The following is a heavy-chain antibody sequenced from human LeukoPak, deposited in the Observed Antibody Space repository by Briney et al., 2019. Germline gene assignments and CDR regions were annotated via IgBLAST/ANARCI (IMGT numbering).Heavy chain of an antibody. CDR1: GGSISYYY. CDR3: AQGFGVVIN. CDR2: IYYSGST. Sequence: SETLSLTCTVSGGSISYYYWSWIRQPPGRGLEWIGYIYYSGSTYYNPSLKSRVTISVDTSKNQFSLKLSSVTAADTAVYYCAQGFGVVINWGQGTLVTVSS. D-gene: IGHD3-3*01. V-gene: IGHV4-59*06. J-gene: IGHJ4*02.